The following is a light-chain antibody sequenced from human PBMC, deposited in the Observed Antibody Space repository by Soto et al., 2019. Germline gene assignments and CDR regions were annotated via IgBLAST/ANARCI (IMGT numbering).Light chain of an antibody. CDR1: SSDVGGYNY. CDR3: KSYAGSNTYV. J-gene: IGLJ1*01. CDR2: EVV. Sequence: QSALTQPRSVSGSPGQSVTISYTGTSSDVGGYNYVSWYQHHPGKAPRLIIYEVVQRPSGVPDRFSGSKSGNTASLTVSGLQAADEADYFCKSYAGSNTYVFGSGTKVTVL. V-gene: IGLV2-11*01.